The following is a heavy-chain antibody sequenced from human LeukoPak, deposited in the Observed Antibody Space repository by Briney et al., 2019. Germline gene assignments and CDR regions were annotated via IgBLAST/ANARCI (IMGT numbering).Heavy chain of an antibody. V-gene: IGHV3-30*18. D-gene: IGHD6-19*01. CDR3: AKDHSSGWDYFDY. CDR1: GFTFSSYG. CDR2: ISYDGSNK. J-gene: IGHJ4*02. Sequence: GGSLRLSCAASGFTFSSYGMHWVRQAPGKGLEGVAVISYDGSNKYYADSVKGRFTISRDNSKNTLYLQMNSRRAEDTAVYYCAKDHSSGWDYFDYWGQGTLVTVSS.